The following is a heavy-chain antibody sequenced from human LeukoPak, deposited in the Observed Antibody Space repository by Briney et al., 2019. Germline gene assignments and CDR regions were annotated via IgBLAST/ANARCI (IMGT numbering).Heavy chain of an antibody. V-gene: IGHV3-21*04. Sequence: GGSLRLSCAASAFTFSSYSMNWVRQAPGEGLEWVSSISRSGSYIYYADSVKGRFTISRDNAKNTLYLQMNSLRAEATALYYCAGGDYSRRLNYWGQGTLVTVSS. CDR1: AFTFSSYS. CDR2: ISRSGSYI. D-gene: IGHD3-10*01. CDR3: AGGDYSRRLNY. J-gene: IGHJ4*02.